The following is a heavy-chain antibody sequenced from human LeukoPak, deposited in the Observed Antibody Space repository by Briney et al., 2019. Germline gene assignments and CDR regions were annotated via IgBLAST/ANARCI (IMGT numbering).Heavy chain of an antibody. V-gene: IGHV3-23*01. CDR2: IVGSGDSA. Sequence: GGSLRLSCAASGFTVSSNYMSWVRQAPGKGLEWVSCIVGSGDSAYYADSVKGRFTISRDNSKNTLYLQMTSLRAEDTAVYYCAKDRYSSSADHWGQGTLVTVSS. D-gene: IGHD2-15*01. CDR3: AKDRYSSSADH. J-gene: IGHJ4*02. CDR1: GFTVSSNY.